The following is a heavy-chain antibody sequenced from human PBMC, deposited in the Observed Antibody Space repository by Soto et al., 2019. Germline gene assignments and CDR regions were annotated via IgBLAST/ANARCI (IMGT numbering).Heavy chain of an antibody. CDR1: GYSFTSYW. V-gene: IGHV5-51*01. D-gene: IGHD6-13*01. CDR2: IYPGDSDT. CDR3: ARSIAAAGTRVMFDY. J-gene: IGHJ4*02. Sequence: GESLKISCKGSGYSFTSYWIGWVRQMPGKGLEWMGIIYPGDSDTRYSPSFQGQVTISADKSISTAYLQWSSLKASDTAMYYCARSIAAAGTRVMFDYWGQGTLVTVSS.